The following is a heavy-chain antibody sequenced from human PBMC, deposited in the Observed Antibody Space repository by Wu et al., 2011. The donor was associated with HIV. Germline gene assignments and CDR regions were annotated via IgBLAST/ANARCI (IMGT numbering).Heavy chain of an antibody. CDR1: GGTFSSYA. V-gene: IGHV1-18*01. J-gene: IGHJ4*02. CDR3: ARDSSSRTYLNRV. Sequence: QVQLVQSGAEVKKPGSSVKVSCKASGGTFSSYAISWVRQAPGQGLEWMGWISAYNGDTNYAQKLQGRVTMTTDTSTTTAYMELRSLRSDDTAVYYCARDSSSRTYLNRVWGQGTLVTVSS. D-gene: IGHD2-2*01. CDR2: ISAYNGDT.